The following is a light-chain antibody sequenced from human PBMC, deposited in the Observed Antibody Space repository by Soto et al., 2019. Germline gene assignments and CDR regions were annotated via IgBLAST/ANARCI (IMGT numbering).Light chain of an antibody. CDR1: SSDVGGYNY. CDR2: DVS. J-gene: IGLJ3*02. V-gene: IGLV2-11*01. CDR3: CSYAGTYTFWV. Sequence: HSALTQPRSVSGSPGQSVTISCTGTSSDVGGYNYVSWYQQHPGKAPKLMIYDVSKRPSGVPDRFSGSKSGNTASLTISGLQTDDEADYYCCSYAGTYTFWVFGGGTQLTVL.